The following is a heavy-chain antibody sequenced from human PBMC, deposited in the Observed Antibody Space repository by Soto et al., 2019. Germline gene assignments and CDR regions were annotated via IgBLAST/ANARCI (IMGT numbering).Heavy chain of an antibody. D-gene: IGHD6-13*01. V-gene: IGHV4-59*01. CDR1: GGSISSNY. Sequence: PSETLSLTCTVSGGSISSNYWTWIRQPPGKGLEWIGYVYNSGSTNYNPSLKSRVTISEDTSKSQFSLKVNSMTAADTAVYYCARYRREAVAGYTLDNWGQGILVTVSS. CDR2: VYNSGST. CDR3: ARYRREAVAGYTLDN. J-gene: IGHJ4*02.